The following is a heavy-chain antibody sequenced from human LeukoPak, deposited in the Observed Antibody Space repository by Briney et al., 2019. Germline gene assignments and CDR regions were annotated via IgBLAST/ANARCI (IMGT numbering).Heavy chain of an antibody. D-gene: IGHD6-13*01. Sequence: GESLKISCKGSGYSFTSYWIGWVRQMPGKGLEWMGIIYPGDSDTRYSPSFQGQVTISADKSISTVYLQWSSLKASDTAMYYCARSITAADDAFDIWGQGTMVTVSS. CDR1: GYSFTSYW. V-gene: IGHV5-51*01. J-gene: IGHJ3*02. CDR2: IYPGDSDT. CDR3: ARSITAADDAFDI.